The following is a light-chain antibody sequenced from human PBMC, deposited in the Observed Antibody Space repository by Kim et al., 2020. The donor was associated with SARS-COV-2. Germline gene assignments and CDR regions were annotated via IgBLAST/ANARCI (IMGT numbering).Light chain of an antibody. CDR1: QLGDKY. V-gene: IGLV3-1*01. J-gene: IGLJ2*01. Sequence: VSVSPGQTASITCSGDQLGDKYVCWYQPKPGQSPVLVIYQDKNRPSGIPERFSGSNSGNTATLTISGTQAMDEADYYCQAWDTTVVFGGGTQLTVL. CDR3: QAWDTTVV. CDR2: QDK.